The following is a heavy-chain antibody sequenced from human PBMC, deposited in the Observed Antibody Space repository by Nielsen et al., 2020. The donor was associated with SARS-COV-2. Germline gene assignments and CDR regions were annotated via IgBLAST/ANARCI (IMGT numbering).Heavy chain of an antibody. CDR1: GFTFSTYW. CDR3: ARGGSGAWYNRFDY. J-gene: IGHJ4*02. V-gene: IGHV3-7*01. D-gene: IGHD6-19*01. CDR2: IKQDGNER. Sequence: GESLKISCAASGFTFSTYWMTWVRQVPGQGLEWVATIKQDGNERYYVDSVKGRFTISRDNAKNSLYLQMNDLRAEDSAVYYCARGGSGAWYNRFDYWGQGTQVTVSS.